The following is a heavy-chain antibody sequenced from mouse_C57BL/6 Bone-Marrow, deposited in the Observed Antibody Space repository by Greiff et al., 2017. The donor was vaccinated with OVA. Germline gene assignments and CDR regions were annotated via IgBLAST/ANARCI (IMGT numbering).Heavy chain of an antibody. CDR1: GYTFTNYW. CDR2: IYPGGGYT. V-gene: IGHV1-63*01. D-gene: IGHD2-3*01. CDR3: AGGGWLPDYYAMDY. J-gene: IGHJ4*01. Sequence: VQLQQSGAELVRPGTSVKMSCKASGYTFTNYWIGWAKQRPGHGLEWIGDIYPGGGYTNYNEKFKGQATLTADKSSSTAYMQLSSLTSEDSAVYYCAGGGWLPDYYAMDYWGQGTSVTVSA.